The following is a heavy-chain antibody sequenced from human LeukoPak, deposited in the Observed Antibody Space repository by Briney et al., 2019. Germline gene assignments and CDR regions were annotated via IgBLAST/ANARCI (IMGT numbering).Heavy chain of an antibody. Sequence: SETPSLTCAVSGGSINRGGYSWSWIRQPPGTGLEWIGYIYHSGSTYYNPSLESRVTISLDRSKNQFSLKLTSVTAADTAVYYCARGAHYNILTAYFDYWGQGTLVTVSS. CDR2: IYHSGST. V-gene: IGHV4-30-2*01. CDR1: GGSINRGGYS. D-gene: IGHD3-9*01. CDR3: ARGAHYNILTAYFDY. J-gene: IGHJ4*02.